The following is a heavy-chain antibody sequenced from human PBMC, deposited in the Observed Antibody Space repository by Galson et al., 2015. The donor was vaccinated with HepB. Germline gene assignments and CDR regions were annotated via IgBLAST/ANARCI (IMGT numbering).Heavy chain of an antibody. V-gene: IGHV3-23*01. D-gene: IGHD3-10*01. CDR3: AKDPAVLLWFGEFEFDY. CDR2: ISGSGGST. CDR1: GFTFSSYA. J-gene: IGHJ4*02. Sequence: SLRLSCAASGFTFSSYAMSWVRQAPGKGLEWVSAISGSGGSTYYADSVKGRFTISRDNSKNTLYLQMNSLRAEDTAVYYCAKDPAVLLWFGEFEFDYWGQGTLVTVSS.